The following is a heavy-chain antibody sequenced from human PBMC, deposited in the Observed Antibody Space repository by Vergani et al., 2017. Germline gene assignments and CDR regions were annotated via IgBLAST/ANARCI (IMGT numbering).Heavy chain of an antibody. CDR2: ISSSGGST. Sequence: EVQLVESGGGLVKPGGSLRLSCAASGFTFSSYSMNWVRQAPGKGLEWVSSISSSGGSTYYADSVKGRFTISRDNSKNTLYLQMNSLRAEDTAVYYCAKEVIVVENWFDPWGQGTLVTVSS. D-gene: IGHD3-22*01. CDR1: GFTFSSYS. J-gene: IGHJ5*02. CDR3: AKEVIVVENWFDP. V-gene: IGHV3-23*04.